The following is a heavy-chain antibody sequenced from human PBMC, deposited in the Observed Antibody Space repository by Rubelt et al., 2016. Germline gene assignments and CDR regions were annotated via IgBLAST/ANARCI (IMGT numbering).Heavy chain of an antibody. V-gene: IGHV3-23*01. J-gene: IGHJ4*02. CDR2: ISGNGRST. D-gene: IGHD4-17*01. CDR3: AKRHLYGDYSFDY. Sequence: KSQRGGLEWVSLISGNGRSTYDADSVKGRFTISRDNSRNMLYLQMNNLRAEDTAVYYCAKRHLYGDYSFDYWGQGTLVTVSS.